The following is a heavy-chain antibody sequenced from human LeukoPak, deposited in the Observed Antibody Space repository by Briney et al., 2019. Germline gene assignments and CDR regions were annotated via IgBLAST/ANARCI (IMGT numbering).Heavy chain of an antibody. CDR3: ARDRAVASDY. D-gene: IGHD6-19*01. J-gene: IGHJ4*02. Sequence: GGSLRPSCAASGFTFSSYSMNWVRQAPGKVLEWVSYMSSSSSTIYYADSVKGRFTISRDNAKNSLYLQMNSLRAEDAAVYYCARDRAVASDYWGQGTLVTVPS. V-gene: IGHV3-48*01. CDR2: MSSSSSTI. CDR1: GFTFSSYS.